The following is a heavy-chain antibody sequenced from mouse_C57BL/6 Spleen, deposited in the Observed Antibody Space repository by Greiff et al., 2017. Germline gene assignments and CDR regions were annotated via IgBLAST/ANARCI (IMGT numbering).Heavy chain of an antibody. D-gene: IGHD2-3*01. CDR3: ARDDPSAMDY. J-gene: IGHJ4*01. CDR1: GYAFSSYW. V-gene: IGHV1-80*01. CDR2: IYPGDGDT. Sequence: QVQLKESGAELVKPGASVKISCKASGYAFSSYWMNWVKQRPGKGLEWIGQIYPGDGDTNYNGKFKGKATLTADKSSSTAYMQLSSLTSEDSAVYFCARDDPSAMDYWGQGTSVTVSS.